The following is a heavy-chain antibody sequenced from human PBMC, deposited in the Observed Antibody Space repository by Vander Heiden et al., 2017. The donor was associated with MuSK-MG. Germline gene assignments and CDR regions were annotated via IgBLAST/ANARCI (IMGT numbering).Heavy chain of an antibody. CDR2: IYYIGST. D-gene: IGHD3-10*01. J-gene: IGHJ4*02. CDR1: GGSISSGGYY. V-gene: IGHV4-31*03. Sequence: QVQLQESGPGLVKPSQTLSLTCTVSGGSISSGGYYWSWIRQHPGKGLEWIGYIYYIGSTYYNPSLKSRVTISVDTSKNQVSLKLSSVTAADTAVYYCARDAHDGSGDSHFDYWGQGTLVTVSS. CDR3: ARDAHDGSGDSHFDY.